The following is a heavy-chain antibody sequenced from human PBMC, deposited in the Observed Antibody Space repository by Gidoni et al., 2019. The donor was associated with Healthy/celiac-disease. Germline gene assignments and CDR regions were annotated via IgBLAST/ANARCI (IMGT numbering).Heavy chain of an antibody. Sequence: QVQLVQSGAEVQKPGASVKVSCEASGDTVTGYYMQWVGQAPGQGLERMGWIKPNSGGTNGAQKFQCRVTMTRDTSSSTAYMELSRLRSDDTAVYYCARGVRQSSRAYGMDVWGQGTTVTVSS. CDR2: IKPNSGGT. J-gene: IGHJ6*02. CDR3: ARGVRQSSRAYGMDV. V-gene: IGHV1-2*02. CDR1: GDTVTGYY. D-gene: IGHD6-13*01.